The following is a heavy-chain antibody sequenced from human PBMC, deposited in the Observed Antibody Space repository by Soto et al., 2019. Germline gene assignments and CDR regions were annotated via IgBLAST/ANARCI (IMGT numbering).Heavy chain of an antibody. CDR1: GFTFSNAW. Sequence: EVQLVESGGGLVKPGGSLRLSCAASGFTFSNAWMSWVRQAPGKGLEWVGRIKSKTDGGTTDYAAPVKGRFTISRDDSKNTLYLQMNRLKTEDTAVYYCTTDRGRLWFGELFATWGQGTLVTVSS. CDR3: TTDRGRLWFGELFAT. D-gene: IGHD3-10*01. J-gene: IGHJ4*02. CDR2: IKSKTDGGTT. V-gene: IGHV3-15*01.